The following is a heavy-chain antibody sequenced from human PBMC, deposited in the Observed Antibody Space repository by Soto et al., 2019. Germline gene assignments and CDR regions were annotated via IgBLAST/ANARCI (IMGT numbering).Heavy chain of an antibody. CDR1: GGSISSYY. Sequence: SETLSLTCTVSGGSISSYYWSWIRQPPGKGLEWIGYIYYSGSTNYNPSLKSRVTISVDTSKNQFSLKLSSVTAADTAVYYCARDHSPSSSSWLYNWFDPWGQGTLVTVSS. CDR2: IYYSGST. D-gene: IGHD6-13*01. CDR3: ARDHSPSSSSWLYNWFDP. V-gene: IGHV4-59*01. J-gene: IGHJ5*02.